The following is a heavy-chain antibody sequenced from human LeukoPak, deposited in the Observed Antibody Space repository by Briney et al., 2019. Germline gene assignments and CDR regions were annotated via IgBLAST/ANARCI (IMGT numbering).Heavy chain of an antibody. D-gene: IGHD4-23*01. V-gene: IGHV4-34*01. CDR2: INHSGST. CDR3: ARVPATVVKYFQH. J-gene: IGHJ1*01. Sequence: SETLSLTCAVYGGSFSGYYWSWIRQPPGKGLEWIGEINHSGSTNYNPSLKSRVTISVDTSKNQFSLKLSSVTAADTAVYYCARVPATVVKYFQHWGQGTLVTVSP. CDR1: GGSFSGYY.